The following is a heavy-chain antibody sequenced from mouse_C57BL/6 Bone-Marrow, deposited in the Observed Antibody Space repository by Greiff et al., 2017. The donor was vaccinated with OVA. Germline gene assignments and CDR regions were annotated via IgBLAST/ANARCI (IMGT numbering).Heavy chain of an antibody. CDR3: ARGAYDYDESFDY. CDR1: GFTFTDYY. Sequence: QVQLQQSGPELVKPGASVKISCKASGFTFTDYYINWVKQRPGQGLEWIGWIFPGSGSTYYNEKFKGKATLTVDKSSSTASMLLSSLTSKDSAVYVCARGAYDYDESFDYWGQGTTLTVSS. V-gene: IGHV1-75*01. D-gene: IGHD2-4*01. J-gene: IGHJ2*01. CDR2: IFPGSGST.